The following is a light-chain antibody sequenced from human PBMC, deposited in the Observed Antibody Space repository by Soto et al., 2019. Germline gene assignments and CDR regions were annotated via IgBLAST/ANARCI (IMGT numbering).Light chain of an antibody. CDR2: GAS. J-gene: IGKJ3*01. Sequence: ESVLTQSTGTLSLSPGERATLSCRASQSVSSSYLAWYQQKPGQAPRLLIYGASSRATGIPDRFSGSGSGTDFTLTISRLEPEDFAVYYCQQYGSSFFTFGPGTKVDIK. CDR1: QSVSSSY. CDR3: QQYGSSFFT. V-gene: IGKV3-20*01.